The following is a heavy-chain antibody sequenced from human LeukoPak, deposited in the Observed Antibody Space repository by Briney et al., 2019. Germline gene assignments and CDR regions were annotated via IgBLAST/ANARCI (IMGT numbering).Heavy chain of an antibody. D-gene: IGHD2-21*01. CDR2: TIPILGIA. CDR3: ARDCSLSWFDP. CDR1: GGTFSSYA. J-gene: IGHJ5*02. Sequence: SVKVSCKASGGTFSSYAISWVRQAPGQGLEWMGRTIPILGIANYALKFQGRVTITADKSTSTAYMELSSLRSEDTAVYYCARDCSLSWFDPWGQGTLVTVSS. V-gene: IGHV1-69*04.